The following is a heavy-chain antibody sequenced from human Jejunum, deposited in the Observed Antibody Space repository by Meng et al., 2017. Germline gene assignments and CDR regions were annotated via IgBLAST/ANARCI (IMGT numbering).Heavy chain of an antibody. J-gene: IGHJ4*02. D-gene: IGHD2-15*01. CDR1: GFSFSDYY. Sequence: GESLKISCAASGFSFSDYYMSWIRQAPGKGHEWVSYISSTGSDINYADSVKGRFTISRDNAKNSLYLQMNSLRDEDTAVSYCARGGGYYFDYWGQGMLVTVSS. V-gene: IGHV3-11*04. CDR2: ISSTGSDI. CDR3: ARGGGYYFDY.